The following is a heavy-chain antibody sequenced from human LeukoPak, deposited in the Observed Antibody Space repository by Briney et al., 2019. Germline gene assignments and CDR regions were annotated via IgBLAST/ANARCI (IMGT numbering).Heavy chain of an antibody. CDR2: ISSSSSTI. J-gene: IGHJ6*03. D-gene: IGHD2-2*01. V-gene: IGHV3-48*01. CDR3: AREYQLLSFYYYYYMDV. CDR1: GFTFSSYS. Sequence: GGTLRLSCAASGFTFSSYSMNWVRQATGRGLEWVSYISSSSSTIYYADSVKGRFTISRDNAKNSLYLQMNSLRAEDTAVYYCAREYQLLSFYYYYYMDVWGKGTTVTVSS.